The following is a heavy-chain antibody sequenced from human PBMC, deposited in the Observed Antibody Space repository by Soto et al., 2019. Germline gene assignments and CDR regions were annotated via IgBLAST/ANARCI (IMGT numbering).Heavy chain of an antibody. D-gene: IGHD2-2*02. J-gene: IGHJ6*02. V-gene: IGHV1-69*01. CDR3: ARSLGYCSSTSCYTDYYYGMDV. CDR2: IIPIFGTA. Sequence: QVQLVQSGAEVKKPGSSVKVSCKASGGTFSSYAIGWVRQAPGQGLEWMGGIIPIFGTANYAQKFQGRVTITADESTSTAYMELSSLRSEDTAVYYCARSLGYCSSTSCYTDYYYGMDVWGQGTTVTVSS. CDR1: GGTFSSYA.